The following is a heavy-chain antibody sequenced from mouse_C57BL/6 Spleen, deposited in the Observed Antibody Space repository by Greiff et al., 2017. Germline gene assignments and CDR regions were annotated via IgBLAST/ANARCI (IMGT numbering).Heavy chain of an antibody. CDR3: ARGTGGFAY. V-gene: IGHV1-82*01. J-gene: IGHJ3*01. CDR1: GYAFSSSW. CDR2: IYPGDGDT. D-gene: IGHD3-3*01. Sequence: QVQLQQSGPELVKPGASVKISCKASGYAFSSSWMNWVKQRPGKGLEWIGRIYPGDGDTNYNGKFKGKATLTADKSSSTAYMQLSSLTSEDSAVYFCARGTGGFAYWGQGTLVTVSA.